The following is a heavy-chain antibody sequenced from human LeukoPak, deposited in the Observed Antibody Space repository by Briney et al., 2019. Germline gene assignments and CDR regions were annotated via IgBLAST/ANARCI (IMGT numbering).Heavy chain of an antibody. J-gene: IGHJ3*02. CDR1: GYTFTSYG. CDR3: ARDGRDSSGYYYVDAFDI. D-gene: IGHD3-22*01. V-gene: IGHV1-18*01. Sequence: ASVKVSCKASGYTFTSYGISWVRQAPGQGLEWMGWISAYNGNTNYAQKLQGRVTMTTDTSTSTAYMELRSLRSDDTAVYYCARDGRDSSGYYYVDAFDIWGQGTMVTVSS. CDR2: ISAYNGNT.